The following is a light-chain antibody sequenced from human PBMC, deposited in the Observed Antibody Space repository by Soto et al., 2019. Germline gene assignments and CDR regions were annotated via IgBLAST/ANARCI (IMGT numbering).Light chain of an antibody. Sequence: QAVVTQEPSFSVSPGGTITLTCGLSSGSVSTSYYPSWYQQPPGPAPRPLIYSTNTRSSGVPDRFSGSILGNKAALTIRGAQADDESDYYCVLYIGSVSPVVFGGGTQLTVL. CDR2: STN. J-gene: IGLJ2*01. CDR1: SGSVSTSYY. V-gene: IGLV8-61*01. CDR3: VLYIGSVSPVV.